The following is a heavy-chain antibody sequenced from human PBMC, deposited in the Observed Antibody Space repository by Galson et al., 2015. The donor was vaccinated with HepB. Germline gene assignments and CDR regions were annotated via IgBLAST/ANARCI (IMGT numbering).Heavy chain of an antibody. CDR3: ARRYCSSTSCYTSYYYYYMDV. CDR2: INHSGST. D-gene: IGHD2-2*02. J-gene: IGHJ6*03. V-gene: IGHV4-34*01. Sequence: SETLSLTCAVYGGSFSGYYWSWIRRPPGKGLEWIGEINHSGSTNYNPSLKSRVTISVDTSKNQFSLKLSSVTAADTAVYYCARRYCSSTSCYTSYYYYYMDVWGKGTTVTVSS. CDR1: GGSFSGYY.